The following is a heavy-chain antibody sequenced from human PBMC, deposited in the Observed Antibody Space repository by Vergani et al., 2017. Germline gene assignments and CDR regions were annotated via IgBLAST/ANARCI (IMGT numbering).Heavy chain of an antibody. CDR2: ICHTEDT. Sequence: QVQLQESGPGLVKPPGTLSLTCAVSGDSISSNNCWTWVRQPPGKGLEWIGEICHTEDTKYSPSLKSRVTVSVDTSKNQFSLKLSSVTAADTAVYYCARQDPSLYDYYYYYGMDVWGQGTTVTVSS. D-gene: IGHD2-8*01. V-gene: IGHV4-4*03. CDR3: ARQDPSLYDYYYYYGMDV. J-gene: IGHJ6*02. CDR1: GDSISSNNC.